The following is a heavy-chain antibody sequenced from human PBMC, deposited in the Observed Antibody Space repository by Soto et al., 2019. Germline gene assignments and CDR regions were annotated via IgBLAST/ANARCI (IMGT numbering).Heavy chain of an antibody. Sequence: QVQLVESGGGVVQPGRSLRLSCAASGFTFSSYGMHWVRQAPGKGLEWVAVIWYDGSNKYYADSVKGRFTISRDNSKNTLYLQMNSLRAEDTAVYYCARAKYSGYDFTFDYWGQGTLVTVSS. J-gene: IGHJ4*02. D-gene: IGHD5-12*01. CDR3: ARAKYSGYDFTFDY. CDR1: GFTFSSYG. CDR2: IWYDGSNK. V-gene: IGHV3-33*01.